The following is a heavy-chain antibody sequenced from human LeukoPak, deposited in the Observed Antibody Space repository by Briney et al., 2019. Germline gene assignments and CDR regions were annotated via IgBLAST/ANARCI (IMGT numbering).Heavy chain of an antibody. CDR1: GGSISSSSYY. V-gene: IGHV4-61*05. J-gene: IGHJ3*02. CDR2: IYYSGST. D-gene: IGHD6-19*01. CDR3: ARHSPYSSGWFGWSGAFDI. Sequence: SETLSLTCTVSGGSISSSSYYWGWIRQPPGKGLEWIGYIYYSGSTNYNPSLKSRVTISVDTSKNQFSLKLSSVTAADTAVYYCARHSPYSSGWFGWSGAFDIWGQGTMVTVSS.